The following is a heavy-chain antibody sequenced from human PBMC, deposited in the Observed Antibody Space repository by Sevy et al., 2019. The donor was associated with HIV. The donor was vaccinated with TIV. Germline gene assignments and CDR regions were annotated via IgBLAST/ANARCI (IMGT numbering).Heavy chain of an antibody. CDR2: ISSSSSTI. Sequence: GGSLRLSCAASGFTFSSYSMNWVRQAPGKGLEWVSYISSSSSTIYYADSVKGRFTISRDNAKNSRYLQMNSLRAEDTAVYYCARDRPLGYCSSTSCYANGGDAFDIWGQGTMVTVSS. J-gene: IGHJ3*02. V-gene: IGHV3-48*01. D-gene: IGHD2-2*01. CDR1: GFTFSSYS. CDR3: ARDRPLGYCSSTSCYANGGDAFDI.